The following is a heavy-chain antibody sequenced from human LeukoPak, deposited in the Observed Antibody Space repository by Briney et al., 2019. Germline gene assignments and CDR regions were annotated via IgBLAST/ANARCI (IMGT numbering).Heavy chain of an antibody. V-gene: IGHV4-59*08. Sequence: PSETLSLTCTVSGVSISDFYWSWIRHPPGGGLEWIGYIYHTGHSNYNPSLKGRVTMSVDTSKNHLSLNLTTVTAADSAVYYCARHCLGGTCYDSWGQGTLVTVSS. CDR2: IYHTGHS. CDR3: ARHCLGGTCYDS. J-gene: IGHJ5*01. CDR1: GVSISDFY. D-gene: IGHD2-15*01.